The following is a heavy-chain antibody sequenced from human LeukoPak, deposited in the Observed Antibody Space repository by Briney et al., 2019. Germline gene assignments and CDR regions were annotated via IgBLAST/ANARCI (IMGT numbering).Heavy chain of an antibody. D-gene: IGHD5-24*01. CDR3: AAGSRDGYNVGYFDY. CDR2: ISYSGST. CDR1: GGSVGRGSYY. V-gene: IGHV4-61*01. Sequence: SETLSLTCTVSGGSVGRGSYYWSWIRQSPGKGLEWIGYISYSGSTKYNPSLKSRVTISVDTSTNQFSLKLSSVTAADTAVYYCAAGSRDGYNVGYFDYWGQGSLVTVSS. J-gene: IGHJ4*02.